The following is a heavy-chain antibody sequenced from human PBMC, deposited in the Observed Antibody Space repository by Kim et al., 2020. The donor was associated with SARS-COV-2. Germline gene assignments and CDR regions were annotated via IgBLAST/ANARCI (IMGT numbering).Heavy chain of an antibody. CDR3: ARGGGALDY. J-gene: IGHJ4*02. D-gene: IGHD3-10*01. Sequence: GGSLRLSCEASGFIFNNYWMSWVRQAPGKGLEWVANLKEGGSEKEKYYLDSVKGRFTISRDNAKNALYLQMNSLSVEDTAVYYCARGGGALDYWGQGTLVTVSS. V-gene: IGHV3-7*01. CDR1: GFIFNNYW. CDR2: LKEGGSEKEK.